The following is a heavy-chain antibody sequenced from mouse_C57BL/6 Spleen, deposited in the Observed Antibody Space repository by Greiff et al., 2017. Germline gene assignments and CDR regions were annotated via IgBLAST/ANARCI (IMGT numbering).Heavy chain of an antibody. Sequence: QVQLQQSGAELARPGASVKLSCKASGYTFTSYGISWVKQRTGQGLEWIGEIYPRSGNTYYNEKFKGKATLTADKSSSTAYLELRTLTSEDSAVYFCARALSSKSYYYAMDYWGQGTSVTVSS. CDR3: ARALSSKSYYYAMDY. CDR1: GYTFTSYG. V-gene: IGHV1-81*01. CDR2: IYPRSGNT. J-gene: IGHJ4*01.